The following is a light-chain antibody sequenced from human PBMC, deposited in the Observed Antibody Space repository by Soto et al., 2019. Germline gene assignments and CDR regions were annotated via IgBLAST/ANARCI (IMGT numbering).Light chain of an antibody. J-gene: IGLJ2*01. CDR3: CSYTGGTTLV. CDR1: SSDVGGYKY. V-gene: IGLV2-14*01. Sequence: QSALTQPASVSGSPGQSITISCTGSSSDVGGYKYVSWYQQHPGKAPKLMIFEVSNRPSGVSNRFSGSKSGNTASLTISGPQAEDEGDYYCCSYTGGTTLVCGGGTKVSVL. CDR2: EVS.